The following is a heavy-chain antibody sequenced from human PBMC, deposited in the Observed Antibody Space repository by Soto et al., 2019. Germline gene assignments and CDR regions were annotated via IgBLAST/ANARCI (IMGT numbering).Heavy chain of an antibody. CDR3: ARAVAGTRNGMDV. D-gene: IGHD6-19*01. J-gene: IGHJ6*02. Sequence: SGGSLRLSCATSGFTSSSYWIHWVRQAPGKGLVWVSRISDGSSANYADSVKGRFAISRDDAKNTLYLQMNSLRAEDTAVYYCARAVAGTRNGMDVWGQGTTVTVSS. CDR1: GFTSSSYW. V-gene: IGHV3-74*01. CDR2: ISDGSSA.